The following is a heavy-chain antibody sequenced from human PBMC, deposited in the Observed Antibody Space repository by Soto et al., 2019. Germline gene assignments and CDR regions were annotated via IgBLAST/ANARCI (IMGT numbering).Heavy chain of an antibody. J-gene: IGHJ4*02. Sequence: SETLSLTCTVSGGSISSGNYYWSWIRQPPGKGLEWIRFMSYSGSTSYNASLKSRVTMSVDTSKSQFSLNLSFVTAADTAVYYCPTMGTPATGLSYFENWGQGTLVTVSS. V-gene: IGHV4-30-4*01. CDR2: MSYSGST. CDR1: GGSISSGNYY. CDR3: PTMGTPATGLSYFEN. D-gene: IGHD1-7*01.